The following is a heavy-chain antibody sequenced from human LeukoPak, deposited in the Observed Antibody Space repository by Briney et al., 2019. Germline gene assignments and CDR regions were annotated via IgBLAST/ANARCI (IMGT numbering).Heavy chain of an antibody. Sequence: SETLSLTCAVSGYSISSGYYCGWIRQPPGQGLEWIGSIYHSGSTYYNPSLKSRVTISVDTSKNQFSLKLSSVTAADTAVYYCARHDYSNPLDYWGQGTLVTVSS. CDR3: ARHDYSNPLDY. D-gene: IGHD4-11*01. CDR2: IYHSGST. CDR1: GYSISSGYY. J-gene: IGHJ4*02. V-gene: IGHV4-38-2*01.